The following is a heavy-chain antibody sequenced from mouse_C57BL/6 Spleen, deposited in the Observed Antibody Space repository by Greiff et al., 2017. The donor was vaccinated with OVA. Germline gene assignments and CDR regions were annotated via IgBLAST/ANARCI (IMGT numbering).Heavy chain of an antibody. J-gene: IGHJ2*01. Sequence: DVKLQESGPGLVKPSQSLSLTCSVTGYSITSGYYWNWIRQFPGNKLEWMGYISYDGSNNYNPSLKNRISITRDTSKNQFFLKLNSVTTEDTATYYCARDSGLDYWGQGTTLTVSS. CDR2: ISYDGSN. CDR3: ARDSGLDY. V-gene: IGHV3-6*01. CDR1: GYSITSGYY.